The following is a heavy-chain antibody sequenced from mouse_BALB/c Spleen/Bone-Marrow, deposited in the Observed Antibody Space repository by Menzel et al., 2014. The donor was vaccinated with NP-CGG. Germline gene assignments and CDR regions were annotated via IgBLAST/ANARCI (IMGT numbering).Heavy chain of an antibody. Sequence: QVHVKQSGAELAKPGASVKMSCKASGYTFTSYWMHWVKQRPGRGLEWIGYINPSNGYTEYNKKFKGKATLTADKSSSTAYMQLSSLTSEDSAVYYCAIMTYYAMDYWGQGTSVTVSS. CDR3: AIMTYYAMDY. CDR1: GYTFTSYW. J-gene: IGHJ4*01. V-gene: IGHV1-7*01. CDR2: INPSNGYT.